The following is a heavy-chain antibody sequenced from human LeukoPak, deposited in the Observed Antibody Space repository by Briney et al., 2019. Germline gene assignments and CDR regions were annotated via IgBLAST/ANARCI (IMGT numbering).Heavy chain of an antibody. CDR2: ISSSSSYI. D-gene: IGHD3-10*01. Sequence: GGSLRLSCAASGFTFSSYSMNWVRQAPGKGLEWVSSISSSSSYIYYAGSVKDRFTISRDNAKNSLYLQMNSLRAEDTAVYYCARDPSGSGMDVWGKGTTVTVSS. CDR1: GFTFSSYS. J-gene: IGHJ6*04. CDR3: ARDPSGSGMDV. V-gene: IGHV3-21*01.